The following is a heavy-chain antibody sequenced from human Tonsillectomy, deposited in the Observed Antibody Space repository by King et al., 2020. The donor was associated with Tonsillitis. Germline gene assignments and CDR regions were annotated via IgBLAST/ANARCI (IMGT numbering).Heavy chain of an antibody. Sequence: VQLVESGGGLIQPGGSLRLSCSASGVTISFNYMSWVRQAPGKGLEWVSVIFTGGCPYYADSVKGRFTISRDNSKNTLSLQMKSLRAEDTAVYYCARDVAAAGFLWDWGQGALVTVSS. V-gene: IGHV3-53*01. D-gene: IGHD6-13*01. CDR3: ARDVAAAGFLWD. CDR2: IFTGGCP. J-gene: IGHJ4*02. CDR1: GVTISFNY.